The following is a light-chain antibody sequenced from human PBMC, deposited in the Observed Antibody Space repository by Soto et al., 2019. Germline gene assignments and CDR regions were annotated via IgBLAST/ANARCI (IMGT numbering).Light chain of an antibody. Sequence: QSALTQPASVSGSPGQSITISCTGTSSDVGSYNLVSWYQQHPGKAPKLMIYEVSKRPSGVSNRFSGSKSGNTASLTISGLQAEDEGDYYCCSYAGSSTLFGGGTKLTVL. CDR2: EVS. CDR3: CSYAGSSTL. J-gene: IGLJ2*01. V-gene: IGLV2-23*02. CDR1: SSDVGSYNL.